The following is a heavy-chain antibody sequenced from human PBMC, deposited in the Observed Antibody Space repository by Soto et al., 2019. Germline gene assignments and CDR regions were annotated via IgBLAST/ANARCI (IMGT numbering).Heavy chain of an antibody. CDR3: ARGLYGGNFAY. D-gene: IGHD4-17*01. CDR1: DSSINSNYY. Sequence: SETLSLTCGVSDSSINSNYYWLWIRQPPGKGLEWVGAIHHSGTTYYTPSLKSRVTISMDMSKNHFSLRLTSVTAADTAIYYCARGLYGGNFAYWGQGTPVTVSS. V-gene: IGHV4-38-2*01. J-gene: IGHJ4*02. CDR2: IHHSGTT.